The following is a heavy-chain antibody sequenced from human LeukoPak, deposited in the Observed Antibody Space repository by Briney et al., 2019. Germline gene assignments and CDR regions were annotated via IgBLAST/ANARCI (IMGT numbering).Heavy chain of an antibody. CDR1: GGSISSYY. V-gene: IGHV4-59*01. J-gene: IGHJ4*02. Sequence: PSETLSLTCTVSGGSISSYYWSWIRQPPGKGRGWIGYIYYSGSTNYNPSLKSRVTISVDTSKNQFSLKLSSVTAADTAVYYCAREDYGDYSFDYWGQGTLVTVSS. D-gene: IGHD4-17*01. CDR2: IYYSGST. CDR3: AREDYGDYSFDY.